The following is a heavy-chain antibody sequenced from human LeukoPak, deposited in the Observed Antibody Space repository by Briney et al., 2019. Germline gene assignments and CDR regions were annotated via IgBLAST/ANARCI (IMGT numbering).Heavy chain of an antibody. CDR2: IHYSGST. CDR3: ARNYGGNSPPFDY. V-gene: IGHV4-59*08. CDR1: GGSISSYY. Sequence: PSETLSLTCTDSGGSISSYYWSWIRQPPGKGLEWIGYIHYSGSTNYNPSLKSRVTISVDTSKNQFSLKLSSVTAADTAVYYCARNYGGNSPPFDYWGQGTLVTVSS. J-gene: IGHJ4*02. D-gene: IGHD4-23*01.